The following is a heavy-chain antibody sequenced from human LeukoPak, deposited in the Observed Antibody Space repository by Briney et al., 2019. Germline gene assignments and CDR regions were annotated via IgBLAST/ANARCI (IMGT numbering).Heavy chain of an antibody. J-gene: IGHJ5*02. CDR2: INHSGST. Sequence: SETLSLTCAVYGGSFSGYYWSWIRQPPGKGLEWIGEINHSGSTNYNPSLKSRVTISVDTSKNQFSLKLSSVTAADTAVYYCARDVSYAYSSGWFDPWGQGTLVTVSS. CDR3: ARDVSYAYSSGWFDP. CDR1: GGSFSGYY. D-gene: IGHD6-19*01. V-gene: IGHV4-34*01.